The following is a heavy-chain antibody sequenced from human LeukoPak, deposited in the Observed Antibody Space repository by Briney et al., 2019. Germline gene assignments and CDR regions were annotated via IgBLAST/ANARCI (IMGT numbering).Heavy chain of an antibody. Sequence: GGSLRLSCAASGFTFSSYAMHWVRQAPGKGLEWVAVISYDGSNKYYADSVKGRFTISRDNSKNTLYLQMNSLRAEDTAVYYCARFGIAGGAFDIWGQGTMVTVSS. CDR2: ISYDGSNK. J-gene: IGHJ3*02. CDR3: ARFGIAGGAFDI. D-gene: IGHD6-13*01. V-gene: IGHV3-30-3*01. CDR1: GFTFSSYA.